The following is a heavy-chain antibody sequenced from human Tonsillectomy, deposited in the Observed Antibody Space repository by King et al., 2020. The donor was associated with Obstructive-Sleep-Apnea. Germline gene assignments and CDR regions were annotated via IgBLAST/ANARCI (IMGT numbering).Heavy chain of an antibody. D-gene: IGHD6-13*01. J-gene: IGHJ4*02. CDR1: GFTFSSYA. CDR2: ISGSGRTT. V-gene: IGHV3-23*04. CDR3: AKGTSSWYYFDY. Sequence: VQLVESGGGLVQPGGSLRLSCAASGFTFSSYAMSWVRQAPGKGLEWVSAISGSGRTTYYVDSVRGRFTISRDNSKNTLYLQMNSLRAEDTAVYYCAKGTSSWYYFDYWGQGTLVTVSS.